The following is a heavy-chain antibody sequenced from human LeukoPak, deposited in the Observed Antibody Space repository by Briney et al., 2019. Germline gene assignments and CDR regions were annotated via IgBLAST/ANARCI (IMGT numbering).Heavy chain of an antibody. D-gene: IGHD5-18*01. J-gene: IGHJ4*02. CDR1: GYSISSGYY. V-gene: IGHV4-38-2*02. Sequence: SETLSLTCTVSGYSISSGYYWGWIRQPPGKGLEWIGSIYHSGSTYYNPSLMSRVTISVDTSKNQFSLKLNSVTAADTAVYYCARDGRGSTYGYYFDFWGQGTLVTVSS. CDR2: IYHSGST. CDR3: ARDGRGSTYGYYFDF.